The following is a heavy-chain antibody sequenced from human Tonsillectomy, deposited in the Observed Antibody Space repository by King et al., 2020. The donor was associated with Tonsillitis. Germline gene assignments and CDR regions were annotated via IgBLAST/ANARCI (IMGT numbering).Heavy chain of an antibody. V-gene: IGHV4-34*01. Sequence: VQLQQWGAGLLNPSETLSLTCAVYGGSFSGYYWSWIRQPPGKGLEWIGEINHSGSTNYNPSLKSRVTISVDTSKNQFSLKLSSVTAADTAVYYCARARRQVVPAALYYWGQGTLVTVSS. CDR3: ARARRQVVPAALYY. CDR2: INHSGST. CDR1: GGSFSGYY. D-gene: IGHD2-2*01. J-gene: IGHJ4*02.